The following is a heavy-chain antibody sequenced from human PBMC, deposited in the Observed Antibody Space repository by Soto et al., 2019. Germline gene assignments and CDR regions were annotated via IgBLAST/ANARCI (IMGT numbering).Heavy chain of an antibody. V-gene: IGHV1-69*13. CDR3: ARRLVRPFRFFNS. CDR1: GGTFSSYA. CDR2: IIPIFGTA. Sequence: SVKVSCKASGGTFSSYAISWVRQAPGQGLEWMGEIIPIFGTANYAQKFQGRVTITADESTSTAYMELSSLRSEDTAVYFCARRLVRPFRFFNSWGPGTLVTVSS. J-gene: IGHJ4*02. D-gene: IGHD6-19*01.